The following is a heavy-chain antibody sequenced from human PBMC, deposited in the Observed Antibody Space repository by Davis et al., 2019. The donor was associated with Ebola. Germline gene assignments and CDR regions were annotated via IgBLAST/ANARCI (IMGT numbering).Heavy chain of an antibody. J-gene: IGHJ4*02. V-gene: IGHV3-15*01. Sequence: GESLKIPCAASGFTFSSRAMSWVRQAPGKGLEWVGRIKSKSDGGPTHYAAPVKGRFTISRDDSKNTLYLQMNRLKIEDTALYYCTTDENWGQGTLVTVSS. CDR3: TTDEN. CDR1: GFTFSSRA. CDR2: IKSKSDGGPT.